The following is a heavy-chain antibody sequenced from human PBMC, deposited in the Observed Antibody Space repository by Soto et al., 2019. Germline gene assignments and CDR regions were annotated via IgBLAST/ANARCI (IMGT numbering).Heavy chain of an antibody. CDR1: GGTFSSYA. CDR3: AGGGVVISFSNYYGMDV. J-gene: IGHJ6*02. Sequence: VASVKVSCKASGGTFSSYAISWVRQAPGQGLEWMGGIIPIFGTANYAQKFQGRVTITADESTSTAYMELSSLRSEDTAVYYCAGGGVVISFSNYYGMDVWGQGTTVTVSS. D-gene: IGHD3-3*01. V-gene: IGHV1-69*13. CDR2: IIPIFGTA.